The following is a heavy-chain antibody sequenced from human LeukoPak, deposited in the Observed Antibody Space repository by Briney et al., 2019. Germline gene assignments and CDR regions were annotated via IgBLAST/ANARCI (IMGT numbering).Heavy chain of an antibody. CDR3: AREILRFDI. CDR1: GYSFNSNG. CDR2: INTHTGNS. Sequence: ASVKVSCKASGYSFNSNGMNWVRQAPGQGLEWMGWINTHTGNSTYAQGFSGRFVFSLDASVSTAYLQISSLKAEDTAIYFCAREILRFDIWGQGTMVTVAS. V-gene: IGHV7-4-1*02. J-gene: IGHJ3*02.